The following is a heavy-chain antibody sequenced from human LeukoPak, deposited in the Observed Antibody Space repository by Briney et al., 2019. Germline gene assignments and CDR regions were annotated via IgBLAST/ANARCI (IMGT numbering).Heavy chain of an antibody. V-gene: IGHV3-21*01. CDR3: ARERGAYNYYMDV. D-gene: IGHD4-17*01. Sequence: PGGSLRLSCAASGFTFSSYNMNWVRQAPGKGLEWVSSISSSTSYIYYADSVKGRFTISRDNAKNSLYLRMNSLRPDDTAVYYCARERGAYNYYMDVWGEGTTVTVSS. CDR1: GFTFSSYN. J-gene: IGHJ6*03. CDR2: ISSSTSYI.